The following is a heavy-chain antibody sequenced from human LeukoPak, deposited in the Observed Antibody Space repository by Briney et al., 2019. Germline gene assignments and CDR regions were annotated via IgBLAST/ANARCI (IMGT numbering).Heavy chain of an antibody. CDR3: ARGGFYCGGDCYVDY. D-gene: IGHD2-21*02. CDR1: GGSFSAYY. J-gene: IGHJ4*02. V-gene: IGHV4-34*01. CDR2: INHSGST. Sequence: SETLSLTCAVYGGSFSAYYWSWIRQPPGKGLEWIGEINHSGSTNYNPSLKSRVTISVGTSKNQFPLKLSSVTAADTAVYYCARGGFYCGGDCYVDYWGQGTLVTVSS.